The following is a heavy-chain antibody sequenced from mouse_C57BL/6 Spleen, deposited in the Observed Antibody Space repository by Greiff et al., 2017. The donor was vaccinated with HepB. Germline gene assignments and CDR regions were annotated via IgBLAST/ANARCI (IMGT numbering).Heavy chain of an antibody. D-gene: IGHD4-1*01. CDR3: AREELGRDFDY. J-gene: IGHJ2*01. V-gene: IGHV1-4*01. CDR2: INPSSGYT. CDR1: GYTFTSYT. Sequence: VQLQESGAELARPGASVKMSCKASGYTFTSYTMHWVKQRPGQGLEWIGYINPSSGYTKYNQKFKDKATLTADKSSSTAYMQLSSLTSEDSAVYYCAREELGRDFDYWGQGTTLTVSS.